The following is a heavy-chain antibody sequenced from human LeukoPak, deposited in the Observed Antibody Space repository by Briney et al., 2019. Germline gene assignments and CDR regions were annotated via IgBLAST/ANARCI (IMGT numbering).Heavy chain of an antibody. CDR3: AKEFVGTSDYYGSGSVDY. V-gene: IGHV3-30*18. CDR2: ISYDGSNK. CDR1: GFTFSSYG. D-gene: IGHD3-10*01. Sequence: GGSLRLSCSASGFTFSSYGMHWVRQAPGKGLEGVAVISYDGSNKYYADSVNGRFTISRDNSKNTLYLQINSLRAEDTAVYYCAKEFVGTSDYYGSGSVDYWGQGTLVTVSS. J-gene: IGHJ4*02.